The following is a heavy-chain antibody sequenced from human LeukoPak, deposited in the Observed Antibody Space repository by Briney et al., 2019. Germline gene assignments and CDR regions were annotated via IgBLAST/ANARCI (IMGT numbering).Heavy chain of an antibody. CDR1: GFIFSSYA. J-gene: IGHJ4*02. CDR2: ISSNGGST. Sequence: GGSLRLSCAASGFIFSSYAIHWVRQAPGKGLEYVSAISSNGGSTYYANSVKGRFTISRDNSKNTLYLQMGSLRAEDMAVYYCARVRYFDWSPSFLDSWGLGTLVTVSS. CDR3: ARVRYFDWSPSFLDS. D-gene: IGHD3-9*01. V-gene: IGHV3-64*01.